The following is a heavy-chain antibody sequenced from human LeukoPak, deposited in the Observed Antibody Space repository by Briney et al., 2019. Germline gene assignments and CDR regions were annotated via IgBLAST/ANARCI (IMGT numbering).Heavy chain of an antibody. D-gene: IGHD2-2*02. J-gene: IGHJ3*02. CDR2: IYPSDSDT. Sequence: GESLKVSCKGSGNSFSNYWIAWVRQMPGKGLEWMGIIYPSDSDTRYSPSFQGQVTISADKSISTAYLQWSSLKASDTAMYYCARGLKEDIVVVPAAIASHDAFDIWGQGTMVTVSS. V-gene: IGHV5-51*01. CDR1: GNSFSNYW. CDR3: ARGLKEDIVVVPAAIASHDAFDI.